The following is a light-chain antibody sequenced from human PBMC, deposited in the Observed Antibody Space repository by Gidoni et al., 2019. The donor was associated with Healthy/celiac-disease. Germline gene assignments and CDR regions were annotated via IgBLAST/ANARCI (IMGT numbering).Light chain of an antibody. CDR1: QSVSSN. CDR3: QQYNNWPPFT. V-gene: IGKV3-15*01. J-gene: IGKJ3*01. CDR2: GAS. Sequence: ELVMTQSPATLSVSPGERATLSCRASQSVSSNLAWYQQKPGQAPRLLIYGASTRATGIPARFSGSGSGTEFTLTISSLQSEDFAVYYCQQYNNWPPFTFGRGTKVEIK.